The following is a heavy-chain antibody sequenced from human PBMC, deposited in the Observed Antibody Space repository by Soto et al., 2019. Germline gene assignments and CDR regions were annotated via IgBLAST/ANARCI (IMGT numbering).Heavy chain of an antibody. D-gene: IGHD3-10*01. J-gene: IGHJ4*02. CDR2: INWNGGAI. Sequence: SLRLSCAASGFTFDEYAMHWVRQVPGKGLEWVSGINWNGGAIGYADSVKGRFTISRDNAKNSLYLQMNSLRPEDTALYYCAKDIASRSWEFHFDYWGQGTLVTVSS. V-gene: IGHV3-9*01. CDR3: AKDIASRSWEFHFDY. CDR1: GFTFDEYA.